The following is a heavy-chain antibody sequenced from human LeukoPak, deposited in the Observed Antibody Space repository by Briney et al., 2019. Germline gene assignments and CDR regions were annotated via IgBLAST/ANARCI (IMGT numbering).Heavy chain of an antibody. CDR1: GGSISSGSYY. V-gene: IGHV4-61*02. CDR2: IYTSGST. Sequence: PSETLSLTCTVSGGSISSGSYYWSWIRQPAGKGLEWIGRIYTSGSTNYNPSLKSRVTISVDTSKNQFSPRLSSVTAADTAVYYCARGSCTNGVCYTGGTFDYWGRGTLVTVSS. J-gene: IGHJ4*02. CDR3: ARGSCTNGVCYTGGTFDY. D-gene: IGHD2-8*01.